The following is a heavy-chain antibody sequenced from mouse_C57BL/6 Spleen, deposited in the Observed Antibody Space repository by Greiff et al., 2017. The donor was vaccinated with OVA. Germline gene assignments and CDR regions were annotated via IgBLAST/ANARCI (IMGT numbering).Heavy chain of an antibody. CDR3: AREYYSNSAWFAY. J-gene: IGHJ3*01. CDR2: ISDGGSYT. V-gene: IGHV5-4*01. D-gene: IGHD2-5*01. Sequence: EVQLMESGGGLVKPGGSLKLSCAASGFTFSSYAMSWVRQTPEKRLEWVATISDGGSYTYYPDNVKGRFTISRDNAKNNLYLQMSHLKSEDTAMYYCAREYYSNSAWFAYWGQGTLVTVSA. CDR1: GFTFSSYA.